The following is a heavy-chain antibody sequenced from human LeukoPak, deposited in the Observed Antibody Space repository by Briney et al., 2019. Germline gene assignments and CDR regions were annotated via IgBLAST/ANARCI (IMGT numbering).Heavy chain of an antibody. CDR2: INPNSGGT. CDR3: ARDRCSSTSCYRFSDY. J-gene: IGHJ4*02. D-gene: IGHD2-2*02. CDR1: GYTFTGYY. V-gene: IGHV1-2*02. Sequence: ASVKVSCKASGYTFTGYYMHWVRQAPGQGLEWMGWINPNSGGTNYAQKFQGRVTMTRDTSISTAYMELSRLRSDDTAVYYCARDRCSSTSCYRFSDYWGQGTLVTVSS.